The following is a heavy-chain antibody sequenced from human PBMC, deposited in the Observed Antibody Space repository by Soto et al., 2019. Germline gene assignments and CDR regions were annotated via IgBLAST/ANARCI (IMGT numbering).Heavy chain of an antibody. J-gene: IGHJ3*02. D-gene: IGHD3-3*01. CDR3: ARYPPWGFWSGYRLDAFDI. CDR2: IYYSGST. V-gene: IGHV4-31*03. Sequence: SETLSLTCTVSGFTISSGGYYWSWIRQYPGKGLEWIGYIYYSGSTYYNPSLKSRVTISVDTSKNQFSLKLSSVTAADTAVYYCARYPPWGFWSGYRLDAFDIWGQGTMVTVSS. CDR1: GFTISSGGYY.